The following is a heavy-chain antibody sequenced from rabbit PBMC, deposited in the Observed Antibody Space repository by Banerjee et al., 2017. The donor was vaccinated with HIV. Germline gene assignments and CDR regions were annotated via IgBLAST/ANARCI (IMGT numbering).Heavy chain of an antibody. CDR2: IYGGKGST. D-gene: IGHD8-1*01. J-gene: IGHJ6*01. CDR1: GLDFSSYS. V-gene: IGHV1S40*01. Sequence: QSVEEYGGDLVQPEGSLTLTCKASGLDFSSYSIGWVRQAPGKGLEWIGIIYGGKGSTDYASWVNGRFTISKTSSTTVTLQMTSLTAADTATYFCARGGVGTTYPYGGMDLWGPGTLVTVS. CDR3: ARGGVGTTYPYGGMDL.